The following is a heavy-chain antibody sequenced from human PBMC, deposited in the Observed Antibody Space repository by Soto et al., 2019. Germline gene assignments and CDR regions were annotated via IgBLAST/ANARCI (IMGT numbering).Heavy chain of an antibody. J-gene: IGHJ4*02. V-gene: IGHV4-59*08. CDR1: DGSISSYY. CDR2: IYYIGST. Sequence: PSETLSLTCTVSDGSISSYYWSWIRQPPGKGLDWIGYIYYIGSTNYNPSLKSRVTISVDTSKNQFSLKLSSVTAADTAVYYCATATPGTFDYWGQGTLVTVSS. D-gene: IGHD1-1*01. CDR3: ATATPGTFDY.